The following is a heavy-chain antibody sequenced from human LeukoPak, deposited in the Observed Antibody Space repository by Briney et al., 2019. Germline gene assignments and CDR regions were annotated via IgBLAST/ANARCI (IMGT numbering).Heavy chain of an antibody. D-gene: IGHD1/OR15-1a*01. CDR1: GGTXSTDA. J-gene: IGHJ2*01. V-gene: IGHV1-69*06. Sequence: GASVKVSCKASGGTXSTDALAWVRQVPGQGPEWMGRIIPVFGTTNYAETFQGRVTITADISTSTAYMQLSSLRSEDTAVYYCAREAGIAITGTIWYFDLWGRGTLVTVSS. CDR2: IIPVFGTT. CDR3: AREAGIAITGTIWYFDL.